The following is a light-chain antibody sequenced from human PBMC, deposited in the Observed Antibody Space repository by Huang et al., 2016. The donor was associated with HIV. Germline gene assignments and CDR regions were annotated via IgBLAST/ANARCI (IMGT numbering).Light chain of an antibody. Sequence: DIQMTQSPSSLSAFVGDRVTITCRASQSVTHYLHWYQQKPGKAPKFLIYSASSLQSGVPSRFSGTGSGTYFTLTINSLQPEDFATYYCQQSYRAPLTFGGGTRVEIK. CDR2: SAS. J-gene: IGKJ4*01. V-gene: IGKV1-39*01. CDR1: QSVTHY. CDR3: QQSYRAPLT.